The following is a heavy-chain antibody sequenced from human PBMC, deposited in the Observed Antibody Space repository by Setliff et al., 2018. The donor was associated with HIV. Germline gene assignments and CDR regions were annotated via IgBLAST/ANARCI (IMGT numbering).Heavy chain of an antibody. Sequence: ASVKVSCKVSGYTLTELSMHWVRQAPGKGLEWMGGFDPEDGETIYAQKFQGRVTMTEDTSTDTAYMERSSLRSEDTAGYYCATDQISDGSGSYPKSYFDYRGQGTLVTVS. V-gene: IGHV1-24*01. CDR1: GYTLTELS. CDR3: ATDQISDGSGSYPKSYFDY. D-gene: IGHD3-10*01. J-gene: IGHJ4*02. CDR2: FDPEDGET.